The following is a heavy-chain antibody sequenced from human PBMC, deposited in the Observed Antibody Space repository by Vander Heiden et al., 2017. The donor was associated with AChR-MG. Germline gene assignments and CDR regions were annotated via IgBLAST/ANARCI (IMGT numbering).Heavy chain of an antibody. Sequence: EVQLVESGGGLVQPGGSVSLSCAASGFTLSSSWLTWVRQAPGKGLEWVANINRDGSQKNYVDSVKGRFTISRDNAQNSLFLQMNSLRAGDTALYYCARDPFRGDGYNFDYWGQGTLVTVSS. V-gene: IGHV3-7*01. J-gene: IGHJ4*02. CDR3: ARDPFRGDGYNFDY. CDR1: GFTLSSSW. CDR2: INRDGSQK. D-gene: IGHD5-18*01.